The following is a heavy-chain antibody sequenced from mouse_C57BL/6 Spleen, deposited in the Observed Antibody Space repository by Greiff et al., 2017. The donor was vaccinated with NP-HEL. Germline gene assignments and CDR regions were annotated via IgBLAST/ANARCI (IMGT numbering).Heavy chain of an antibody. J-gene: IGHJ4*01. V-gene: IGHV1-64*01. CDR2: IHPNSGST. CDR1: GYTFTSYW. D-gene: IGHD2-4*01. Sequence: VQLQQPGAELVKPGASVKLSCKASGYTFTSYWMHWVKQRPGQGLEWIGMIHPNSGSTNYNEKFKSKATLTVDKSSSTAYMQLSSLTSEDSAVYYCANDYDRDYAMDYWGQGTSVTVSS. CDR3: ANDYDRDYAMDY.